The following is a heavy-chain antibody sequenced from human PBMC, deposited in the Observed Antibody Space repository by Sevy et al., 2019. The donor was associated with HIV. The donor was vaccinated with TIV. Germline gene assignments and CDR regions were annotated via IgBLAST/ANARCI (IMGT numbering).Heavy chain of an antibody. Sequence: GGSLRVSCATSGFTFSSFAMTWVRQAPGKGLEWVSGISRSGGSTYYADSVKGRFTISRDNSKNTVYVQMNSLRAEDTAIYYCAKGDSYGDLDNRGQGTLVTVSS. V-gene: IGHV3-23*01. CDR3: AKGDSYGDLDN. D-gene: IGHD4-17*01. CDR2: ISRSGGST. CDR1: GFTFSSFA. J-gene: IGHJ4*02.